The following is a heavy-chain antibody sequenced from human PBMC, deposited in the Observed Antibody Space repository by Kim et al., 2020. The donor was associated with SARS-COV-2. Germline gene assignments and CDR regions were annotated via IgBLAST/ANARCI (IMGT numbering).Heavy chain of an antibody. J-gene: IGHJ4*02. D-gene: IGHD3-3*01. CDR1: GYSFTSYW. CDR2: IDPSDSYT. CDR3: ARHRNDFWSGYPIDY. Sequence: GESLKISCKGSGYSFTSYWISWVRQMPGKGLEWMGRIDPSDSYTNYSPSFQGHVTISADKSISTAYLQWSSLKASDTAMYYCARHRNDFWSGYPIDYWGQGTLVTVSS. V-gene: IGHV5-10-1*01.